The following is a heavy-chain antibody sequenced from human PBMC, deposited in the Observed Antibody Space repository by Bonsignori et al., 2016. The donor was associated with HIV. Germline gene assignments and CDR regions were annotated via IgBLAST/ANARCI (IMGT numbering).Heavy chain of an antibody. CDR2: MSSSGITI. J-gene: IGHJ4*02. CDR3: ARGHYSIDD. V-gene: IGHV3-11*01. D-gene: IGHD2-21*01. Sequence: WIRQPPGKGLEWVSYMSSSGITINYADSMKGRFTISRDNAKNSLYLQMHSLTVEDTVVYYCARGHYSIDDWGQGTLVTVSS.